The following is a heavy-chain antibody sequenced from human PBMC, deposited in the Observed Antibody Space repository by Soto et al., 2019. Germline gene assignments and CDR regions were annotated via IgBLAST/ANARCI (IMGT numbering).Heavy chain of an antibody. D-gene: IGHD3-3*01. CDR3: ALSSSDLWSGSEHEAFDI. Sequence: QITLKESGPTLVKPTQTLTLTCTFSGFSLSTSGVGVGWLRQPPGKALEWLALIHWDDDKRYSPSLKSRLTITKDTSKNQVLLTMTTRDPVDTATYYGALSSSDLWSGSEHEAFDIWGQGAIVTVSS. J-gene: IGHJ3*02. CDR1: GFSLSTSGVG. CDR2: IHWDDDK. V-gene: IGHV2-5*02.